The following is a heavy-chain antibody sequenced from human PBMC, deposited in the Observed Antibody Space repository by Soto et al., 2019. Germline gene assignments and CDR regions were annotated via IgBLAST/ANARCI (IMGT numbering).Heavy chain of an antibody. D-gene: IGHD3-22*01. Sequence: PGESLKISCRGSGHSFSNYWIHWVRQMPGRGLEWMGIIYPDDSDTRYSPSFQGQVTISADKSITTAYLQWSSLKASDTAIYYCAISGYQPYYSYYGMDVWGQGTTVTVSS. V-gene: IGHV5-51*01. CDR3: AISGYQPYYSYYGMDV. CDR1: GHSFSNYW. CDR2: IYPDDSDT. J-gene: IGHJ6*02.